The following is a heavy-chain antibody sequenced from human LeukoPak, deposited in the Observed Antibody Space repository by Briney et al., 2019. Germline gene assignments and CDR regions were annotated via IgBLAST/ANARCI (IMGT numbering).Heavy chain of an antibody. D-gene: IGHD3-22*01. V-gene: IGHV3-30*02. CDR2: IRYDGSNK. CDR1: GFTFSSFG. J-gene: IGHJ4*02. Sequence: GGSLRLSCAASGFTFSSFGMHWVRQAPGQGLEWVAFIRYDGSNKYHADSVKGRFTISRDNSKNTLYLQMNSLRAEDTAVYYCANPDYDSSTYVGDYWGQGTLVTVSS. CDR3: ANPDYDSSTYVGDY.